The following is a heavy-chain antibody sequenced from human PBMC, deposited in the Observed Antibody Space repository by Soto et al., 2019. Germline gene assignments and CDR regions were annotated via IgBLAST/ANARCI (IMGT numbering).Heavy chain of an antibody. D-gene: IGHD3-3*01. CDR2: IIPIFGTA. V-gene: IGHV1-69*13. CDR3: ARDNITIFGVVIAGYYYYGMDV. CDR1: GGTFSSYA. Sequence: ASVKVSCKASGGTFSSYAISWVRQAPGQGLEWMGGIIPIFGTANYAQKFQGRVTITADESTSTAYMELSSLRSEDTAVYYCARDNITIFGVVIAGYYYYGMDVWGQGTTVTVSS. J-gene: IGHJ6*02.